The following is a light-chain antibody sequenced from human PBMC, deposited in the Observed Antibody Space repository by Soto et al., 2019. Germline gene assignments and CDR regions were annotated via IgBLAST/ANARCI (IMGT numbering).Light chain of an antibody. CDR2: GAS. Sequence: EIVLTQSPGTLSLSPGERATLSCRASQSINNDYLAWYQQKPGQPPRLLIYGASTRASGIPDRYSGSGFGTDFTLTISRLEPEDFAVYYCQQYGGSHPYTFGQGTNLEIK. CDR3: QQYGGSHPYT. V-gene: IGKV3-20*01. CDR1: QSINNDY. J-gene: IGKJ2*01.